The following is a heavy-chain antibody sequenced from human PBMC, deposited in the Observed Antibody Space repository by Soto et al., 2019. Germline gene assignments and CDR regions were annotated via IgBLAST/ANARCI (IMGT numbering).Heavy chain of an antibody. Sequence: ASVKVSCKASGGTFSSYAISWVRQAPGQGLEWMGGIIPIFGTANYAQKFQGRVTITEDESTSTAYMELSSLRSEDTAVYYCARDPNYDFYYGMDVWGQGTTVTVSS. D-gene: IGHD3-3*01. J-gene: IGHJ6*02. CDR2: IIPIFGTA. CDR1: GGTFSSYA. V-gene: IGHV1-69*13. CDR3: ARDPNYDFYYGMDV.